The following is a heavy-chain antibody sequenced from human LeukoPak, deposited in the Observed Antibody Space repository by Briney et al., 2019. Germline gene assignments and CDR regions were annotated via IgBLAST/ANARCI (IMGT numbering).Heavy chain of an antibody. J-gene: IGHJ4*02. Sequence: PSETLSLTCTVSGVSISSSNSYWGWIRQPPGKGLEWIGSIYYTGNTYYNASLKSRVTISIDTSKNQISLRLTSVTATDTAMYYCARQTGSGLLTLPGGQGTLVTVSS. D-gene: IGHD3/OR15-3a*01. CDR3: ARQTGSGLLTLP. CDR1: GVSISSSNSY. CDR2: IYYTGNT. V-gene: IGHV4-39*01.